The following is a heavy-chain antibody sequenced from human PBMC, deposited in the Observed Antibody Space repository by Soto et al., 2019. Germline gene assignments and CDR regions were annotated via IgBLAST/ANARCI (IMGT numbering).Heavy chain of an antibody. CDR2: INPSGGST. J-gene: IGHJ4*02. CDR1: GYTFTSYY. V-gene: IGHV1-46*01. CDR3: AKDIRGNSSYDEDVPDY. Sequence: ASVKGSCKASGYTFTSYYMHWVRQAPGQGLEWMGIINPSGGSTSYAQKFQGRVTMTRDTSTSTVYMELSSLRSEDTAVYYCAKDIRGNSSYDEDVPDYWGQGTLVTVSS. D-gene: IGHD5-12*01.